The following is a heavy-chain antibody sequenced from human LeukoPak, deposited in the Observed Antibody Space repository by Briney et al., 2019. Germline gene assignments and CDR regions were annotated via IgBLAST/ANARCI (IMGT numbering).Heavy chain of an antibody. V-gene: IGHV4-4*07. CDR3: ARGYCSGGSCYSSPGF. D-gene: IGHD2-15*01. Sequence: PSETLSLTCTVSGGSISNFYWSWIRQPAGKGLEWIGRIYTSESIIYNPSLKSRVTMSVDTSKNQFSLKLRFVTAADTAVYYCARGYCSGGSCYSSPGFWGQGALVTVSS. CDR2: IYTSESI. J-gene: IGHJ4*02. CDR1: GGSISNFY.